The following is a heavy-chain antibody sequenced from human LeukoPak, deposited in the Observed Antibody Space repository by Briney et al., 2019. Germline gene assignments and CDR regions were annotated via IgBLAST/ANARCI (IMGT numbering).Heavy chain of an antibody. CDR3: ARVRDGLDY. CDR2: MNPNSGGT. CDR1: GYTFTSYD. Sequence: ASVKVSCKASGYTFTSYDINWVRQATGQGLEWMGWMNPNSGGTNYAQKFQGRVTMTRDTSISTAYMELSRLRSDDTAVYYCARVRDGLDYWGQGTLVTVSS. J-gene: IGHJ4*02. V-gene: IGHV1-2*02. D-gene: IGHD3-10*01.